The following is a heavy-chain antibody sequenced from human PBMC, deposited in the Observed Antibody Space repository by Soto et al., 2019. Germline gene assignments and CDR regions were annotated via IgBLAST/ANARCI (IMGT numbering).Heavy chain of an antibody. CDR1: GGSISTFY. CDR2: IYASGTP. Sequence: KPSETLSLTCTVSGGSISTFYWSWIWQPPGKGLEWIGYIYASGTPNYKPSHKSRVTISIDTSKNQYSLKMNSVTTADTAVYYCARLGRYFDWLLDYWGQGTLVTVSS. CDR3: ARLGRYFDWLLDY. V-gene: IGHV4-59*08. D-gene: IGHD3-9*01. J-gene: IGHJ4*02.